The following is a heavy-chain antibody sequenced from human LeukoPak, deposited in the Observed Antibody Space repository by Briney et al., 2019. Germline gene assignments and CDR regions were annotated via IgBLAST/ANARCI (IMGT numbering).Heavy chain of an antibody. D-gene: IGHD3-10*01. J-gene: IGHJ6*03. CDR3: ARGPSITMVRGGQWYYYMDV. V-gene: IGHV1-46*01. CDR2: INPSGGST. CDR1: GYSFTSYG. Sequence: ASVKVSCKASGYSFTSYGISWVRQAPGQGLEWMGLINPSGGSTNYAQKFQGRVTMTRDTSTSTVYMELSSLRSEDTAVYYCARGPSITMVRGGQWYYYMDVWGKGTTVTISS.